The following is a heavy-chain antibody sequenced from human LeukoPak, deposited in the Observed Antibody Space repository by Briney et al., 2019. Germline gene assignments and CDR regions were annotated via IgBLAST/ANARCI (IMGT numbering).Heavy chain of an antibody. D-gene: IGHD5-18*01. V-gene: IGHV5-51*01. CDR3: ASAYRYGNDAFDI. J-gene: IGHJ3*02. CDR2: IYPGHSDT. CDR1: GYSFTSYL. Sequence: GHSLKISCKVFGYSFTSYLISWVGQMPGKGLEWMGIIYPGHSDTRYSPSFQGQVTISADKSISTAYLQWSSLKASDTAMYYCASAYRYGNDAFDIWGQGTMVTVSS.